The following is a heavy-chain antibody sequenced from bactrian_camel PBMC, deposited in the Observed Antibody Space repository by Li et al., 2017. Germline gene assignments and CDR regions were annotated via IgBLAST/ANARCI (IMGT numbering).Heavy chain of an antibody. CDR3: ATTPRYGGSWFDRSKWLY. Sequence: VQLVESGGGSVQAGGSLRLSCTYTRRPNYVTWFRQGPGNGREGVAIITTDTGSTFYADSVRGRFTLSQDTAKKMVYLQMNNLKPEDTAKYYCATTPRYGGSWFDRSKWLYWGQGTQVTVS. CDR1: YTRRPNY. J-gene: IGHJ4*01. CDR2: ITTDTGST. D-gene: IGHD6*01. V-gene: IGHV3S40*01.